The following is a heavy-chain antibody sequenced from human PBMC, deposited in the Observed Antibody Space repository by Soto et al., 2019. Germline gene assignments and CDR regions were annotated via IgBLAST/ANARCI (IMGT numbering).Heavy chain of an antibody. J-gene: IGHJ6*02. D-gene: IGHD2-2*01. Sequence: GGSLRLSCAASGFTFSDYYMSWIRQAPGKGLEWVSYISSSSSYTNYAGSVKGRFTISRENDKNSLYLQMNSLRAEDTAVYYCARAGNQLLYYYYYGMHXWGQGTTVTVS. CDR3: ARAGNQLLYYYYYGMHX. V-gene: IGHV3-11*06. CDR2: ISSSSSYT. CDR1: GFTFSDYY.